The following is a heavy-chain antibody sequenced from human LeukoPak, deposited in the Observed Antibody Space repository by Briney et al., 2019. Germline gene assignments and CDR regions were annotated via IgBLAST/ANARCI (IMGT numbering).Heavy chain of an antibody. J-gene: IGHJ3*02. Sequence: GGSLRLSCEASGFTLSSYAMSWVRQAPGKGLEWVSAIRGSGGSTYYADSVKGRFTISRDNSKNTLYLQMNSLGAEDTAVYYCAKARQEAVVPAAPVAFDIWGQGTMVTVSS. D-gene: IGHD2-2*01. CDR1: GFTLSSYA. CDR3: AKARQEAVVPAAPVAFDI. CDR2: IRGSGGST. V-gene: IGHV3-23*01.